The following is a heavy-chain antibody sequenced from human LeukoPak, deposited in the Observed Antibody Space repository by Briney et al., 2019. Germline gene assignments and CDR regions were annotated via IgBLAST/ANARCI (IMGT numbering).Heavy chain of an antibody. D-gene: IGHD5-12*01. CDR3: AKETRGSYSDY. CDR2: IYSGGST. Sequence: GGSLRLSCAASGFTVSSNYMSWVRQAPGKGLEWVSVIYSGGSTYYADSVKGRFTISRDNSKNTLYLQMNSLRAEDTAVYYCAKETRGSYSDYWGQGTLVTVSS. CDR1: GFTVSSNY. V-gene: IGHV3-66*02. J-gene: IGHJ4*02.